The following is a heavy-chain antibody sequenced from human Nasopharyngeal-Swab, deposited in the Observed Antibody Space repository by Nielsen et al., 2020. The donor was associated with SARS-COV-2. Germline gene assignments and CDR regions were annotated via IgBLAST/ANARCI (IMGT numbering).Heavy chain of an antibody. CDR2: IRSKAYGGTT. J-gene: IGHJ4*02. V-gene: IGHV3-49*02. Sequence: WIRQPPGKGLEWVGFIRSKAYGGTTEYAASVKGRFTISRDDSNSIAYLQMNSLKTEDTAVYYCTRPYSSSWYYLDHWGQGTLVTVSS. CDR3: TRPYSSSWYYLDH. D-gene: IGHD6-13*01.